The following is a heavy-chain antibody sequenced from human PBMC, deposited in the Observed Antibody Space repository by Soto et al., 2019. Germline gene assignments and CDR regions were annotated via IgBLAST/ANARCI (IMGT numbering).Heavy chain of an antibody. D-gene: IGHD1-1*01. CDR1: GFTYSGYA. J-gene: IGHJ5*01. CDR3: GKERSSAGTTVRFDP. CDR2: ISGSGGNT. Sequence: EVQLLESGGGLVQPGGSLRLSCAASGFTYSGYAMSWVRQAPGKGLEWVSSISGSGGNTYYADSVKGRFTISRDNSKNTLDLQKDRLRVEDTAKLYCGKERSSAGTTVRFDPWGQGTLVTVSS. V-gene: IGHV3-23*01.